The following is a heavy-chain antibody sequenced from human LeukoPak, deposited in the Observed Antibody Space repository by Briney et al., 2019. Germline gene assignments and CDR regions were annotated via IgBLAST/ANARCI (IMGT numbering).Heavy chain of an antibody. D-gene: IGHD3-3*01. CDR3: APLEYYYGMDV. V-gene: IGHV3-21*01. Sequence: GGSLRLSCAASGFTFSSYSMNWVRQAPGKGPEWVSSTSVSSNYIYYADSVKGRFTISRDNAKNSLYLQMNSLRAEDTAVYYCAPLEYYYGMDVWGQGTTVTVSS. CDR1: GFTFSSYS. CDR2: TSVSSNYI. J-gene: IGHJ6*02.